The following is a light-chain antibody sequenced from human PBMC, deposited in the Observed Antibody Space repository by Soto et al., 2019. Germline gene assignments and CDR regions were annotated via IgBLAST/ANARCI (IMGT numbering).Light chain of an antibody. V-gene: IGKV3-20*01. CDR1: QSISSNY. CDR2: GAS. CDR3: QQYGSSPPMYT. Sequence: EIVLTQSPGTLSLSPGGRATLSCRASQSISSNYLAWYRQKPGQAPRLLIYGASSRATGIPDRFSGSGSGTDFTLTISRLEPEDFAVYYCQQYGSSPPMYTFGQGTQLEIK. J-gene: IGKJ2*01.